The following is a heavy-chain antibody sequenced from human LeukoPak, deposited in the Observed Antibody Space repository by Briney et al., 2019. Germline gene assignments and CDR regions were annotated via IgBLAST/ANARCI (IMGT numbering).Heavy chain of an antibody. D-gene: IGHD2-2*01. CDR3: AKERDVVVPAGPDY. Sequence: GGSLRLSCEASGFTFSSFAMSWVRQAPGKGLEWVSAISGSGGNTYYADSVKGRFTISRDNSKNTVYLQMNSLRAEDTAVYYCAKERDVVVPAGPDYWGQGTLVTVSS. CDR1: GFTFSSFA. J-gene: IGHJ4*02. V-gene: IGHV3-23*01. CDR2: ISGSGGNT.